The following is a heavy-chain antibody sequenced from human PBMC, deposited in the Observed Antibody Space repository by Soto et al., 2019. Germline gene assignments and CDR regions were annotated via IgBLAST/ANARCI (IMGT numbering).Heavy chain of an antibody. CDR2: ISWDGGST. D-gene: IGHD1-1*01. CDR1: GFTFDDYT. Sequence: EVQLVESGGVVVQPGGSLRLSCAASGFTFDDYTMHWVRQAPGKGLEWVSLISWDGGSTYYADSVKGRFTISRDNSKNSLYLQMNSLRTEDTALYYCAKDTGTDYYYYGMDVWGQGTTVTVSS. V-gene: IGHV3-43*01. J-gene: IGHJ6*02. CDR3: AKDTGTDYYYYGMDV.